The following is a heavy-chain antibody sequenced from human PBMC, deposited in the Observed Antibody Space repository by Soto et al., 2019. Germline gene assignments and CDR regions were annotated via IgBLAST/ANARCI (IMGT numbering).Heavy chain of an antibody. V-gene: IGHV3-23*01. CDR2: ISGSRDIT. CDR3: AKYLLRWYFDL. CDR1: GFTFSSYP. Sequence: GGSLRLCCAASGFTFSSYPMSWVRQAPGKGLEWVSAISGSRDITSYADAVKGRFTISRYNSKSTLYLQMNSLRAEDTATYYCAKYLLRWYFDLWGRGTLVTVPS. J-gene: IGHJ2*01. D-gene: IGHD2-15*01.